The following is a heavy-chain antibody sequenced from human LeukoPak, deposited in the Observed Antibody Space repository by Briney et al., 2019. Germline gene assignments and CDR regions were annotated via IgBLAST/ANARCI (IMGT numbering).Heavy chain of an antibody. CDR2: ISSSSSYI. V-gene: IGHV3-21*01. CDR3: ARDPRDGYRP. D-gene: IGHD5-24*01. J-gene: IGHJ5*02. CDR1: GFTFSSYS. Sequence: TGGSLRLSCAASGFTFSSYSMNWVRQAPGKGLEWVSSISSSSSYIYYADSVKGRFTISRDNAKNSLYLQMNSLRAEDTAVYYCARDPRDGYRPWGQGTLVTVSS.